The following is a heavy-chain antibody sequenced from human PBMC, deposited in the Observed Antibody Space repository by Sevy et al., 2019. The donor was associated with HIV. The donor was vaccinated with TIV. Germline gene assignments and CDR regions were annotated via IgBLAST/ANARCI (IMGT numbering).Heavy chain of an antibody. CDR2: ISAYNGNT. CDR1: GYTFTSYG. J-gene: IGHJ6*02. CDR3: ARAGYCSSTSCLSYYYYGMDV. V-gene: IGHV1-18*01. Sequence: ASVKVSCKASGYTFTSYGISWVRQAPGQGLEWMGWISAYNGNTNYAQKLQGRVTMTTDTSTSTAYMELRSLRSDDTAVYYCARAGYCSSTSCLSYYYYGMDVWGQGTTVTVSS. D-gene: IGHD2-2*03.